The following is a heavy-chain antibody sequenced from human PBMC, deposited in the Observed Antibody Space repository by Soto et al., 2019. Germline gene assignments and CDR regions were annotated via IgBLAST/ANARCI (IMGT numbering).Heavy chain of an antibody. CDR2: ISYRGST. Sequence: PSETLSLTCTVSAGSITTSYWSWIRQPLGKALEWIGYISYRGSTNYNPSLKSRLTISIDTSKSQISLKLTSMTTADTAVYYCASSGIVGREVNTWFDPWGQGTLVIVSS. CDR3: ASSGIVGREVNTWFDP. D-gene: IGHD3-22*01. V-gene: IGHV4-59*01. CDR1: AGSITTSY. J-gene: IGHJ5*02.